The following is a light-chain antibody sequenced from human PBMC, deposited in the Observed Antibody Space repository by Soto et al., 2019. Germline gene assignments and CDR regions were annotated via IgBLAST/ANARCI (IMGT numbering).Light chain of an antibody. Sequence: QSALTQPASVSGSPGQSITISCTGTSSDVGGYNYVSWYQQHPGKAPKLMIYDVSNRPSGIPERFSGSNSGNTATLTISRVEAGDEADYYCQVWDSTSDHFYVFGTGTKLTVL. CDR1: SSDVGGYNY. V-gene: IGLV2-14*01. CDR2: DVS. CDR3: QVWDSTSDHFYV. J-gene: IGLJ1*01.